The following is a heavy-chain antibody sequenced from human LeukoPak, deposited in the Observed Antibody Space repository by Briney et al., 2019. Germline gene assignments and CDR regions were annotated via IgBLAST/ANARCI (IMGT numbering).Heavy chain of an antibody. CDR3: ARDLESLWYYDSSGYLDY. D-gene: IGHD3-22*01. CDR1: GFTFSSYA. V-gene: IGHV3-30-3*01. Sequence: GGSLRLSCAASGFTFSSYAMHWVRQAPGKGLEWVAVISYDGSNKYYADSVKGRFTISRDNSKNTLYLQMNSLRAEDTAVYYCARDLESLWYYDSSGYLDYWGQGTLVTVSS. J-gene: IGHJ4*02. CDR2: ISYDGSNK.